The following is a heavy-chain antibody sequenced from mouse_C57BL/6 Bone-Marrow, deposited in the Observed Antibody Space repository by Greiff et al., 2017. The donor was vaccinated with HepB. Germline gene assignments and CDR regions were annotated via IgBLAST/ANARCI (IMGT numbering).Heavy chain of an antibody. CDR1: GFNIKDDY. Sequence: VQLQQSGAELVRPGASVKLSCTASGFNIKDDYMHWVKQRPEQGLEWIGWIDPENGDTEYASKFQGRATITADKSPNTDYLQLSSVTSEDSAVYYCTSYWVAYWCQGTLVTVSA. CDR2: IDPENGDT. CDR3: TSYWVAY. J-gene: IGHJ3*01. V-gene: IGHV14-4*01.